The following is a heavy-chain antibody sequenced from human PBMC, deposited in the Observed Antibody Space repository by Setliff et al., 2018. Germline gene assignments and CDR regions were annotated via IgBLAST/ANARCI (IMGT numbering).Heavy chain of an antibody. Sequence: SETLSLTCTVSGGSINNDYWSWIRQPPGKGLEWIGDIYVSVTTNYNPSLKNRVSISLDTSKNQFSLNLNSVTAADTAVYFCARDTPHDPVSSNWYRNWFDPWGQGILVTVSS. J-gene: IGHJ5*02. CDR1: GGSINNDY. V-gene: IGHV4-4*08. CDR2: IYVSVTT. CDR3: ARDTPHDPVSSNWYRNWFDP. D-gene: IGHD6-13*01.